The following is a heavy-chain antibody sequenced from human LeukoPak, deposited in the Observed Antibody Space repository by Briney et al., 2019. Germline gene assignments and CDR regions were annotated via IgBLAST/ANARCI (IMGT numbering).Heavy chain of an antibody. Sequence: ASVKVSCKASGYTFTGYYMHWVRQAPGQGLEWMGWINPNSGGTNYAQKFQGRVTMTRDTSISTAYMELSRLRSDDTAVYYCARDSSSWRGDAFDIWGQGTMVTVSS. J-gene: IGHJ3*02. CDR3: ARDSSSWRGDAFDI. V-gene: IGHV1-2*02. CDR1: GYTFTGYY. CDR2: INPNSGGT. D-gene: IGHD6-13*01.